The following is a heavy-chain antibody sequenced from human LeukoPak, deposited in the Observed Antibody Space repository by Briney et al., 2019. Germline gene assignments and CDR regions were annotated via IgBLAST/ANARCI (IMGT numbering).Heavy chain of an antibody. J-gene: IGHJ3*02. CDR3: ARVIKGDAFDI. V-gene: IGHV4-38-2*02. CDR2: IYHSGST. D-gene: IGHD3-22*01. Sequence: SETLSLTCTVSGDSISSYYWSWIRQPPGKGLEWIGSIYHSGSTYYSPSLKSRVTISVDTSKNQFSLKLSSVTAADTAVYYCARVIKGDAFDIWGQGTMVTVSS. CDR1: GDSISSYY.